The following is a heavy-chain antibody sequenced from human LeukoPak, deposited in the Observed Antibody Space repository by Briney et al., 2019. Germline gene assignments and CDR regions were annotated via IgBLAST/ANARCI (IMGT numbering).Heavy chain of an antibody. D-gene: IGHD6-19*01. CDR3: AKDLAAVPGNKYFAY. J-gene: IGHJ4*02. Sequence: GGSLRLSCAASGFTFSTYDMTWVRQAPGKGREWLSSISGSGGSTYYADSVKGRFTTSRDNSKNTLYLQMNGLRAEDTAVYYCAKDLAAVPGNKYFAYWGQGTLVTVSS. V-gene: IGHV3-23*01. CDR2: ISGSGGST. CDR1: GFTFSTYD.